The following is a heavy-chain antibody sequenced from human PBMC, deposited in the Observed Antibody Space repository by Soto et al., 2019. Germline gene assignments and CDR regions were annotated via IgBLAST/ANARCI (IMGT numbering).Heavy chain of an antibody. D-gene: IGHD4-17*01. J-gene: IGHJ6*02. CDR1: GGSISPFY. CDR3: ARGGVTTVVIPKYYYFGLDV. Sequence: SETLSLTCTVSGGSISPFYWSWVRQPPGKGLEWIGYLYYSGNTNYNPSLMSRVTISVDTSKNQFSLKLTSVTAADTAVYYCARGGVTTVVIPKYYYFGLDVWGQGTTVTVSS. CDR2: LYYSGNT. V-gene: IGHV4-59*01.